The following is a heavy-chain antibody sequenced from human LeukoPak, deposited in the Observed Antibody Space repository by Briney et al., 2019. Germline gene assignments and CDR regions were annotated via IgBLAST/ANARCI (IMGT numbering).Heavy chain of an antibody. CDR2: ISAYNGNT. CDR3: ARVYADIVVVVAATLGSFDP. V-gene: IGHV1-18*01. CDR1: GYTFTSYG. Sequence: ASVKVSCKASGYTFTSYGISWVRQAPGQGLEWMGWISAYNGNTNYAQKLQGRVTMTTDTSTSTAYMELRSLRSDDTAVYYCARVYADIVVVVAATLGSFDPWGQGTLVTVSS. D-gene: IGHD2-15*01. J-gene: IGHJ5*02.